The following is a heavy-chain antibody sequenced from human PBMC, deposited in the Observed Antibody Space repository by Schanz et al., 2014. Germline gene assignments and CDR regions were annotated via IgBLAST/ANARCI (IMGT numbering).Heavy chain of an antibody. Sequence: EVPLVESGGGLAQPGGSLRLSCAASGITFSGYSMNWVRQAPGKGLEWVSYISGSSSTKYYADSVKGRFTISRDNGKKSLYLRMNSLRAEDTAVYYCARDAVTSVLTPGFYYWGQGTLVTVSS. D-gene: IGHD4-17*01. J-gene: IGHJ4*02. CDR2: ISGSSSTK. V-gene: IGHV3-48*01. CDR3: ARDAVTSVLTPGFYY. CDR1: GITFSGYS.